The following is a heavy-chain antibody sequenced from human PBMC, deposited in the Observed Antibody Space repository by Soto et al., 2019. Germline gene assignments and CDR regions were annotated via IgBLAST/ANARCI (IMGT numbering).Heavy chain of an antibody. CDR1: GGSLRNSV. CDR2: VIPMLGTA. J-gene: IGHJ4*02. Sequence: QVQLVQSGAEVRKPGSSVKVSCTASGGSLRNSVISWVRQAPAQRLEWMGGVIPMLGTANYAQKFQGRVTMTADEATSTAYMDLSSLSPDDTTVYYCARLGHPDHWGPGTLAIVSS. CDR3: ARLGHPDH. V-gene: IGHV1-69*01.